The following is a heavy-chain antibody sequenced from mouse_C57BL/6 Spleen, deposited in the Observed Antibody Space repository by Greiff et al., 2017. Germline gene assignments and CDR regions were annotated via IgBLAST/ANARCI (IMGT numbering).Heavy chain of an antibody. CDR1: GYAFSSSW. CDR2: IYPGDGDT. J-gene: IGHJ3*01. D-gene: IGHD2-4*01. V-gene: IGHV1-82*01. Sequence: VQLQQSGPELVKPGASVKISCKASGYAFSSSWMNWVKQRPGKGLEWIGRIYPGDGDTNYNGKFKGKATLTADKSSSTAYMQLSSLTSEDSAVYFCARSGDYDVFADWGQGTLVTVSA. CDR3: ARSGDYDVFAD.